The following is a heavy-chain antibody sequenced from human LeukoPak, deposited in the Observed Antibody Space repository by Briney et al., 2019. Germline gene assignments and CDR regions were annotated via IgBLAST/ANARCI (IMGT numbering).Heavy chain of an antibody. CDR2: ISGSGGST. J-gene: IGHJ6*02. CDR1: GFTFSSYA. D-gene: IGHD3-3*01. Sequence: QSGGSLRLSCAASGFTFSSYAMSWVRQAPGKGLEWVSAISGSGGSTYYADSVKGRFTISRDNSKNTLYLQMNSLRAEDTAVYYCARASYQAYDFRSGKNYGMDVWGQGTTVTVSS. CDR3: ARASYQAYDFRSGKNYGMDV. V-gene: IGHV3-23*01.